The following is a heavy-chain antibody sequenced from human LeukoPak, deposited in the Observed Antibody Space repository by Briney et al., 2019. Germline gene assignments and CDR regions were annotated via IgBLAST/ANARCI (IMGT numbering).Heavy chain of an antibody. CDR3: AKAGTYYFDY. D-gene: IGHD3-10*01. Sequence: GGTLRLSCAASGFTFSSYDMSWVRQAPGKGLEWVSAISGNGGTTYYADSVKGRFTISRDNSKNTLYLQMNSLRAEDTAIYYCAKAGTYYFDYWGQGTLVPASS. J-gene: IGHJ4*02. V-gene: IGHV3-23*01. CDR2: ISGNGGTT. CDR1: GFTFSSYD.